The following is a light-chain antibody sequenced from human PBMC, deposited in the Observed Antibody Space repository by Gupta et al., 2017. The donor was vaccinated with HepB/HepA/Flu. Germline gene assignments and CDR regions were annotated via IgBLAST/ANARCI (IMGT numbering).Light chain of an antibody. Sequence: DIQMTQSPSSLSASVGDRVTITCRASQSISSYLNWYQQKPGKAPKLLIYAASSLQSGVPSRFSGSGAGTDFTLTSSSLQPEDFATYDCQQSDTLYTFGQGTKLEIK. CDR2: AAS. J-gene: IGKJ2*01. V-gene: IGKV1-39*01. CDR3: QQSDTLYT. CDR1: QSISSY.